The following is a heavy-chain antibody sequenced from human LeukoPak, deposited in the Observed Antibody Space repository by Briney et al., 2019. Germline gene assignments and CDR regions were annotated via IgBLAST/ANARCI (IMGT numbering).Heavy chain of an antibody. CDR3: ARRRYSGSSQHFDY. CDR2: IGTAGDT. Sequence: GGSLRLSCAASGFTFSSYDMHWVRQATGKGLEWVSAIGTAGDTYYPGSVKGRFTISRDNAKNSLYLQMNSLRAEDTAVYYCARRRYSGSSQHFDYWGQGTLVTVSS. D-gene: IGHD1-26*01. J-gene: IGHJ4*02. V-gene: IGHV3-13*01. CDR1: GFTFSSYD.